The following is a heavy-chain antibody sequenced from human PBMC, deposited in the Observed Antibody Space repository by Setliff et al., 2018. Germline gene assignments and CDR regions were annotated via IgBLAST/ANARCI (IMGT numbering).Heavy chain of an antibody. CDR1: GGTFSSYA. CDR2: IIPIFGTA. V-gene: IGHV1-69*13. D-gene: IGHD3-10*01. CDR3: ARAGGGEFGELRYYYYYYYMDV. J-gene: IGHJ6*03. Sequence: SVKVSCKASGGTFSSYAISWVRQAPGQGLEWMGGIIPIFGTANYAQKFQGRVTITADESTSTAYMELSSLRSEDTAVYYCARAGGGEFGELRYYYYYYYMDVRGKGTTVTVSS.